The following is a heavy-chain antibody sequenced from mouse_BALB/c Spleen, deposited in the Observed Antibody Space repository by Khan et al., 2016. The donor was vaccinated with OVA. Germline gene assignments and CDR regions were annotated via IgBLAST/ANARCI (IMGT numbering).Heavy chain of an antibody. CDR2: ISSGGDYT. V-gene: IGHV5-6*02. CDR3: ESHLTGSFAY. J-gene: IGHJ3*01. D-gene: IGHD4-1*01. CDR1: GFIFSSYS. Sequence: EVKLEESGGDLVKPGGSLKLSCAASGFIFSSYSMSWVRQTPDKRLEWVATISSGGDYTYYPDSVTGRFTISRDDAKNTLYLQMSSLKSEDTAMYYCESHLTGSFAYWGQGTLVTVSA.